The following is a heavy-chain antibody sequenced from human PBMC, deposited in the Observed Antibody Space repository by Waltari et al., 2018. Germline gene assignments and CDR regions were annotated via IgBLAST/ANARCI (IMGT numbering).Heavy chain of an antibody. V-gene: IGHV3-30*07. CDR3: ARENFYYDSSGLRY. J-gene: IGHJ4*02. Sequence: VQLVQSGGGVVQPGRSLRLSCAASGFSFSTFAMHWVRQAPGKGLEWVAVVSNDGSNKYYADSVRGRFTISRDQSKNTVYLHMNNLRAEDTAVYFCARENFYYDSSGLRYWGQGTQVIVSS. D-gene: IGHD3-22*01. CDR2: VSNDGSNK. CDR1: GFSFSTFA.